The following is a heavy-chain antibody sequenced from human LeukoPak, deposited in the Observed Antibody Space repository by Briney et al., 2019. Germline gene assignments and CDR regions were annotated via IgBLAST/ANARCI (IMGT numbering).Heavy chain of an antibody. CDR2: ISYDGSNK. CDR1: GFTFSSYG. D-gene: IGHD6-19*01. V-gene: IGHV3-30*18. CDR3: AKDSVAVAGTIDY. Sequence: PGGSLRLSCAASGFTFSSYGMHWVRQAPGKGLEWVAVISYDGSNKYYADSVKGRFTISRDNPKNTLYLQMNSLRAEDTAVYYCAKDSVAVAGTIDYWGQGTLVTVSS. J-gene: IGHJ4*02.